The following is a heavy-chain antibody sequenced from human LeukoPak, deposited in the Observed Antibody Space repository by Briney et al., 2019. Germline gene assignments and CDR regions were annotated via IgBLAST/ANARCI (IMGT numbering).Heavy chain of an antibody. J-gene: IGHJ4*02. V-gene: IGHV3-9*01. D-gene: IGHD3-10*01. CDR1: GFTFSSYA. CDR3: AKATYGSRAYYFDY. Sequence: GGSLRLSCAASGFTFSSYAMSWVRQAPGKGLEWVSGISWNSGSIGYADSVKGRFTISRDNAKNSLYLQMNSLRAEDTALYYCAKATYGSRAYYFDYWGQGTLVTVSS. CDR2: ISWNSGSI.